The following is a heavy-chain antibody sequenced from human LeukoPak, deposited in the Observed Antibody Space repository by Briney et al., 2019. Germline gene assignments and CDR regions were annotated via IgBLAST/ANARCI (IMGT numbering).Heavy chain of an antibody. V-gene: IGHV3-30*04. CDR1: GFTFSSYA. CDR2: ISYDGSNK. CDR3: ARELSGSYLYYYYGMDV. Sequence: PGGSLRLSCAASGFTFSSYAMHWVRQAPGKGLEWVAVISYDGSNKYYADSVKGRFTISRDNSKNTLYLQMNSLRAEDTAVYYCARELSGSYLYYYYGMDVWGQGTTATVSS. J-gene: IGHJ6*02. D-gene: IGHD1-26*01.